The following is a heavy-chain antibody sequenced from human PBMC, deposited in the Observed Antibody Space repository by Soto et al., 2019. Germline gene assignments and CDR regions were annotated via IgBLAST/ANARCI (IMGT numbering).Heavy chain of an antibody. Sequence: EVHLLESGGGLVQPGGSLRLSCAASGFTFSSYAVSWARQTPGQGLEWVSTISASGAYTYYADSVKGRFTISRDNSKNTLYLQMRSLRAGDTAIYYCAKEVIAARPYYFDYWGQGTLVTVSS. CDR3: AKEVIAARPYYFDY. J-gene: IGHJ4*02. V-gene: IGHV3-23*01. CDR1: GFTFSSYA. D-gene: IGHD6-6*01. CDR2: ISASGAYT.